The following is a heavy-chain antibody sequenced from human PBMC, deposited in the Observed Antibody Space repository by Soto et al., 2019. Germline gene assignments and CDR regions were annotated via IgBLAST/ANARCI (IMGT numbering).Heavy chain of an antibody. CDR3: ASPFYRSGKVY. J-gene: IGHJ4*02. V-gene: IGHV1-3*01. D-gene: IGHD3-10*01. CDR2: INAGNGNT. CDR1: GYTFSNYL. Sequence: QVQLVQSGAEMKKPGASVKVSCKASGYTFSNYLLHWARQAPGQRLEWMGWINAGNGNTKYSQKVQGRFTLTRDTSASRDYMEVSRLRSVVTVLYFCASPFYRSGKVYWCQGTLVTVSS.